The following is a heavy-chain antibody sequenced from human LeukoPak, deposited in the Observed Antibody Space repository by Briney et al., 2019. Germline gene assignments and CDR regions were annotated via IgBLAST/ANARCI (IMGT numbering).Heavy chain of an antibody. CDR2: IHTDGAT. Sequence: GGSLRLSCAASGFAVSNDYMSWVRQAPGKGLEWVSVIHTDGATYYAASVKGRFTISRDFSKNTLYLRMNSLRAEDTAVYYCARDRPWGGLNGFDYWGQGTLVTVAS. CDR1: GFAVSNDY. V-gene: IGHV3-53*01. J-gene: IGHJ4*02. D-gene: IGHD3-3*01. CDR3: ARDRPWGGLNGFDY.